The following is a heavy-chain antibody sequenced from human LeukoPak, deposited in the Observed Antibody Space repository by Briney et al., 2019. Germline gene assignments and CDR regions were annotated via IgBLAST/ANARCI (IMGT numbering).Heavy chain of an antibody. CDR2: LFYTGTP. V-gene: IGHV4-39*07. D-gene: IGHD6-13*01. CDR3: QVVAPSGTPGFDY. Sequence: SETLSLTCTVSGAYVSRSRYYWGWMRQPPGKGLEWIGSLFYTGTPNYNPSLKSRVTMSLHASKNQFSLNLHSVTAADTAVYYCQVVAPSGTPGFDYWGQGFLVTVSS. J-gene: IGHJ4*02. CDR1: GAYVSRSRYY.